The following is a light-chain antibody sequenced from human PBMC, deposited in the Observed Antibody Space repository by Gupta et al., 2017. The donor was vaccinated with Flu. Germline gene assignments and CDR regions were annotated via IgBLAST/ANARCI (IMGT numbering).Light chain of an antibody. CDR1: QSVLYSSNNKNY. Sequence: NCKSSQSVLYSSNNKNYLAWYQHKPGQPPRLLIYWASTRESGVPDQFSGSGSGTDFTLTISSLQAEDVAVYYCHQYTTTPWTFGQGTKVEIK. CDR3: HQYTTTPWT. CDR2: WAS. V-gene: IGKV4-1*01. J-gene: IGKJ1*01.